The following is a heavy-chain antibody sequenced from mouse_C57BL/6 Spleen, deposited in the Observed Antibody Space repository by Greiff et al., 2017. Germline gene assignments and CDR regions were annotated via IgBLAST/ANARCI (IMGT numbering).Heavy chain of an antibody. V-gene: IGHV1-55*01. D-gene: IGHD3-2*02. Sequence: QVQLQQSGADLVKPGASVKMSCKASGYTFTSYWITWVKQRPGQGLEWIGDIYPGSGSTNYNEKFKSKATLTVDTSSSTAYMQLSNLTSEDSAVYYCARAAQGEYAMDYGGQGTSVTVSS. CDR2: IYPGSGST. J-gene: IGHJ4*01. CDR3: ARAAQGEYAMDY. CDR1: GYTFTSYW.